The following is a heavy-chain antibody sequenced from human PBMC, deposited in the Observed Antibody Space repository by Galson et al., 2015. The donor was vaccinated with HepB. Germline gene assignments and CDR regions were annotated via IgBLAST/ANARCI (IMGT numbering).Heavy chain of an antibody. CDR1: GFTFSSYA. CDR2: ISGSGGST. J-gene: IGHJ4*02. CDR3: ARGGYSYGSGGFDY. V-gene: IGHV3-23*01. Sequence: SLRLSCAASGFTFSSYAMSWVRQAPGKGLEWVSAISGSGGSTYYADSVKGRFTISRDNSKNTLYLQMNSLGAEDTAVYYCARGGYSYGSGGFDYWGQGTLVTVSS. D-gene: IGHD5-18*01.